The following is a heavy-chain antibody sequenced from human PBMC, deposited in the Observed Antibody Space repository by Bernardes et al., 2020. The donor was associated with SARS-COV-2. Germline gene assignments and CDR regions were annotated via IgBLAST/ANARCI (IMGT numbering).Heavy chain of an antibody. CDR3: ARGKVGHYDFWSGYADYYYYYMDV. J-gene: IGHJ6*03. Sequence: LSLTCTVSGGSISSYYWSWIRQPAGKGLEWIGRIYTSGSTNYNPSLKSRVTMSVDTSKNQFSLKLSSVTAADTAVYYCARGKVGHYDFWSGYADYYYYYMDVWGKGTTVTVSS. D-gene: IGHD3-3*01. V-gene: IGHV4-4*07. CDR1: GGSISSYY. CDR2: IYTSGST.